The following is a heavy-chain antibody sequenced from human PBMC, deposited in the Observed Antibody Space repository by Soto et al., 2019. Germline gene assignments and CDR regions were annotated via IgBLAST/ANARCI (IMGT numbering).Heavy chain of an antibody. CDR2: ISSSSSYI. Sequence: GESLKISCAASGFTFSSYSMNWVRQAPGKGLEWVSSISSSSSYIYYAGSVKGRFTISRDNAKNSLYLQMNSLRAEDTAVYYCARDLTIFGVALTHYWGQGTLVTVSS. CDR1: GFTFSSYS. D-gene: IGHD3-3*01. CDR3: ARDLTIFGVALTHY. J-gene: IGHJ4*02. V-gene: IGHV3-21*01.